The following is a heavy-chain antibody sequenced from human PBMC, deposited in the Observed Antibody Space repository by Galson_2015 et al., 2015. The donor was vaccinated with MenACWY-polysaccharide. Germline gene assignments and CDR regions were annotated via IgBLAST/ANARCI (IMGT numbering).Heavy chain of an antibody. CDR2: ISVGGDTT. J-gene: IGHJ4*02. V-gene: IGHV3-23*01. D-gene: IGHD2-21*02. CDR1: GFSFNGYA. CDR3: AKAVVVTALLDY. Sequence: SLRLSCAASGFSFNGYAMSWVRRAPGKGLEWVSTISVGGDTTYYADSVKGRFTISRDNSKNTLYLQMNSLRAEDTAIYYCAKAVVVTALLDYWGQGTLVTVSS.